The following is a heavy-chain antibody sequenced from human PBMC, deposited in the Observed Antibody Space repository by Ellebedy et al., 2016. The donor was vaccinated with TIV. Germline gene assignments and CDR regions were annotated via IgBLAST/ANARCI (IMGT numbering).Heavy chain of an antibody. V-gene: IGHV3-53*05. J-gene: IGHJ5*02. CDR3: ARRSGWSSWAYNWFDP. CDR2: IYSGGST. Sequence: GGSLRLSXAASGFTVSSNYMSWVRQAPGKGLEWVSVIYSGGSTYYADSVKGRFTISRDNSKNTLYLQMNSLRAEDTAVYYCARRSGWSSWAYNWFDPWGQGTLVTVSS. CDR1: GFTVSSNY. D-gene: IGHD6-13*01.